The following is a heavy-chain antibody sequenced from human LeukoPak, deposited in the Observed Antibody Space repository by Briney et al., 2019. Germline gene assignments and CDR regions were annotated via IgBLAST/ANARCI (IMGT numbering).Heavy chain of an antibody. CDR3: GKGKSGYSGHTIFSY. V-gene: IGHV3-23*01. CDR1: GFTFSSYA. J-gene: IGHJ4*02. Sequence: GGSLRLSCAASGFTFSSYAMSWVRQAPGKGLEWVSAISGSAGSTYYADSVKGRFTISRDNSKNTLSLQMNSLRVEDTAVYYCGKGKSGYSGHTIFSYWGQGTLVTVSS. CDR2: ISGSAGST. D-gene: IGHD5-12*01.